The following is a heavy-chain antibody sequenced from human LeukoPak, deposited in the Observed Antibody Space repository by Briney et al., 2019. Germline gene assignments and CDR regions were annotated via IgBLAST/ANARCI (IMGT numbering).Heavy chain of an antibody. CDR3: ARDLYVASIAARGWFDP. CDR2: INAGNGNT. Sequence: ASVKVSCKASGYTFTNYPIHWVRQAPGQRLEWMGWINAGNGNTKYSQKFQGRVTITRDTSASTAYMELSSLRSEDTAVYYCARDLYVASIAARGWFDPWGQGTLVTVSS. D-gene: IGHD6-6*01. CDR1: GYTFTNYP. V-gene: IGHV1-3*01. J-gene: IGHJ5*02.